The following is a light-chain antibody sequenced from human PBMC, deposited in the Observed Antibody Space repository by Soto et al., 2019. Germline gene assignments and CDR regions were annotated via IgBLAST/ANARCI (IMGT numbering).Light chain of an antibody. CDR3: QKYNSSLLT. Sequence: DIQMTQSPSSLSASVGDRVTITCRASQGIYNSLAWYQQKPGKAPKLLIYAASTLEAGVPSRFSGSGSGTDFTLTISSLQPEDVATYYCQKYNSSLLTFGQGTRLEIK. CDR1: QGIYNS. J-gene: IGKJ5*01. V-gene: IGKV1-27*01. CDR2: AAS.